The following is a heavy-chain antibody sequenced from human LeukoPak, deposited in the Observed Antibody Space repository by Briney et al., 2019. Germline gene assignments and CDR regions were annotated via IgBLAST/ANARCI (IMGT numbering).Heavy chain of an antibody. D-gene: IGHD2-15*01. CDR1: GYTFTGYY. Sequence: ASVKVSCKASGYTFTGYYIHWVRQAPGQGLEWMGWINPNSGGTNYAQKFQGRVTRTRDTSISTAYMELSRLRSDDTAVYYCARQFIHCSGGSCHTHWFDPWGQGTLVTVSS. V-gene: IGHV1-2*02. CDR2: INPNSGGT. CDR3: ARQFIHCSGGSCHTHWFDP. J-gene: IGHJ5*02.